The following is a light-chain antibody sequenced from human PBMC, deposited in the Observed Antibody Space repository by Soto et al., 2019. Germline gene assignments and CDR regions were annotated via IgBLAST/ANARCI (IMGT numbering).Light chain of an antibody. CDR2: GPS. J-gene: IGKJ1*01. CDR1: QNVNSNH. V-gene: IGKV3-20*01. Sequence: EIVLTQSPGTLSLSPGERATLSCRASQNVNSNHIAWYQQKPGQAPRLLIYGPSSRATGIPERFSGSGSGTDVTLTISRLEPEDFAVYFCHQFGSSPQTFGHGTKVEIK. CDR3: HQFGSSPQT.